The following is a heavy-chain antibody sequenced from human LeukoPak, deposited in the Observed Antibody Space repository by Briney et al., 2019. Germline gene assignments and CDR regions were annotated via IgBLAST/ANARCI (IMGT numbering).Heavy chain of an antibody. CDR2: ISYDGSNT. D-gene: IGHD3-22*01. CDR3: ARDKDSDSSGYYYVAPLDY. CDR1: GFTFNIYS. J-gene: IGHJ4*02. V-gene: IGHV3-30-3*01. Sequence: GGSLRLSCTASGFTFNIYSMHWVRQAPGKGLGWVAVISYDGSNTYYADSVKGRLTISRDNSKNTLYLQMNSLRPEDTGVYYCARDKDSDSSGYYYVAPLDYWGQGTLLTVSS.